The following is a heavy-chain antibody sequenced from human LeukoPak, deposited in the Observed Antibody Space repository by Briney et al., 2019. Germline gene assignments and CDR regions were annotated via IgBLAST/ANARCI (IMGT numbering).Heavy chain of an antibody. CDR2: ISYDGSNK. J-gene: IGHJ4*02. D-gene: IGHD1-14*01. V-gene: IGHV3-30*03. CDR3: AGTLPHDY. Sequence: PGGSLRLSCAASGFTFSSYGMHWVRQAPGKGLEWVAVISYDGSNKYYADSVKGRFTISRDNSKNTLYLQMNSLRAEDTAVYYCAGTLPHDYWGQGTLVTVSS. CDR1: GFTFSSYG.